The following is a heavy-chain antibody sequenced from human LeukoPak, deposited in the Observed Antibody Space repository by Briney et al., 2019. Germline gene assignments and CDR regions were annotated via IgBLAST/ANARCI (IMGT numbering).Heavy chain of an antibody. CDR1: GFTFSSYS. CDR3: ARDRGDIVVVPAAMPFDY. V-gene: IGHV3-21*01. CDR2: ISSSSSYI. Sequence: GGSLRLSCAASGFTFSSYSMNWVRQAPGKGLEWVSSISSSSSYIYYADSVKGRFTISRDNAKNSLYLQMNSLRAEDTAVYYCARDRGDIVVVPAAMPFDYWGQGTLVTISS. D-gene: IGHD2-2*01. J-gene: IGHJ4*02.